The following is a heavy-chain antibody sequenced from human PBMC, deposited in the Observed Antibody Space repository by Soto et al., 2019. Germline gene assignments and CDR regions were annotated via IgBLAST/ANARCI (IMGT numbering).Heavy chain of an antibody. CDR3: AKVDYSGSYFDY. CDR1: GFTFSSYG. D-gene: IGHD1-26*01. CDR2: ISYDGSNK. V-gene: IGHV3-30*18. Sequence: QVQLVESGGGVVQPGRSLRLSCAASGFTFSSYGMHWVRQAPGKGLEWVAVISYDGSNKYYADSVKGRFTISRDNSKNTLYLQMNSLRAEDTAVYYCAKVDYSGSYFDYRGQGTLVTVSS. J-gene: IGHJ4*02.